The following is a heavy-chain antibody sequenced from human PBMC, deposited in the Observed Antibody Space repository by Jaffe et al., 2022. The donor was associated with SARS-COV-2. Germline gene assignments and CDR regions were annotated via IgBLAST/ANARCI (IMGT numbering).Heavy chain of an antibody. D-gene: IGHD4-17*01. V-gene: IGHV5-51*01. CDR3: ARLRQDYGPHLYYYYYYMDV. CDR1: GYSFTSYW. J-gene: IGHJ6*03. CDR2: IYPGDSDT. Sequence: EVQLVQSGAEVKKPGESLKISCKGSGYSFTSYWIGWVRQMPGKGLEWMGIIYPGDSDTRYSPSFQGQVTISADKSISTAYLQWSSLKASDTAMYYCARLRQDYGPHLYYYYYYMDVWGKGTTVTVSS.